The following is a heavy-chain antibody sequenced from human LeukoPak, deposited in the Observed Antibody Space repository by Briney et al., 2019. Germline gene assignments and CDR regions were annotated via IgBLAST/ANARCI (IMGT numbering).Heavy chain of an antibody. CDR2: ISSSSSYI. CDR1: GFTFSSYS. D-gene: IGHD2-2*02. Sequence: GGSLRLSCAASGFTFSSYSMNWVRQAPGKGLEWVSSISSSSSYIYYADSVKGRFTISRDNAKNSLYLQMNSLRAEDTAVYYCARDWSPMPAYCSSTSCYRLGVDWFDPWGQGTLVTVSS. V-gene: IGHV3-21*01. J-gene: IGHJ5*02. CDR3: ARDWSPMPAYCSSTSCYRLGVDWFDP.